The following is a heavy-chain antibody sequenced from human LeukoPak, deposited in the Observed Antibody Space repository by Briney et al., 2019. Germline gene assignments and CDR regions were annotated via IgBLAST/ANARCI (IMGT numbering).Heavy chain of an antibody. D-gene: IGHD1-26*01. CDR2: ISGNGYA. Sequence: GGSLRLSCAASGFTLSSFAMNWVRQAPGKGLEWVSAISGNGYAYYADSVKGRFTISRDNSKNTLYLQMNSLRAEDTAVYYCAKRGAEVGTTVAPGDYWGQGTLLTVPS. J-gene: IGHJ4*02. CDR1: GFTLSSFA. V-gene: IGHV3-23*01. CDR3: AKRGAEVGTTVAPGDY.